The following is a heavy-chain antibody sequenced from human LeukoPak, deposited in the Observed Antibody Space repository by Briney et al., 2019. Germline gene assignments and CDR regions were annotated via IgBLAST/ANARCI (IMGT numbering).Heavy chain of an antibody. CDR3: ARALVATISSTWATVTTRGFDY. CDR1: GFTFSSYW. V-gene: IGHV3-7*01. Sequence: GGSLRLSCAASGFTFSSYWMSWVRQAPGKGLEWVANIKQDGSEKYYVDSVKGRFTISRDNPKNSLYLQMNSLRAEDTAVYYCARALVATISSTWATVTTRGFDYWGQGTLVTVSS. CDR2: IKQDGSEK. J-gene: IGHJ4*02. D-gene: IGHD5-12*01.